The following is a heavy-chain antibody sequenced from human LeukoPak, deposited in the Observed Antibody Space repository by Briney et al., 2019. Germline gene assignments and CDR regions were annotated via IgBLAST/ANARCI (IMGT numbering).Heavy chain of an antibody. J-gene: IGHJ3*02. CDR2: IYPNSGVT. CDR3: ARGYCSGGSCYQFDI. V-gene: IGHV1-2*02. CDR1: GYTLTELS. D-gene: IGHD2-15*01. Sequence: ASVKVSCKVSGYTLTELSMHWVRQAPGQGLEWMGWIYPNSGVTNYAQKFQGRVTMTRDTSISTAYMELSRLGSEDTAVYYCARGYCSGGSCYQFDIWGQGTMVTVSS.